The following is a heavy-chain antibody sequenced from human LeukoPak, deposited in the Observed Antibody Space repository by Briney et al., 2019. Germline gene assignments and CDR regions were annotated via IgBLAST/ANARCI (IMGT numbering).Heavy chain of an antibody. D-gene: IGHD3-22*01. CDR3: ARVKGQYHYDSSGSDY. V-gene: IGHV3-30*04. CDR2: ISYDGSNK. CDR1: GFTFSSYA. J-gene: IGHJ4*02. Sequence: GGSLRLSCAASGFTFSSYAMHWVRQAPGKGLEWVAVISYDGSNKYYADSVKGRFTISRDNSKNTLYLQMNSLRAEDTAVYYCARVKGQYHYDSSGSDYWGQGTLVTVSS.